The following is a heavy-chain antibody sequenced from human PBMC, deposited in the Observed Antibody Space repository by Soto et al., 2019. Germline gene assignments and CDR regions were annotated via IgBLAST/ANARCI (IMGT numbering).Heavy chain of an antibody. CDR1: GYTFNAYY. CDR3: TRDTQLWFWNFDL. CDR2: INPNSDGT. D-gene: IGHD3-3*01. V-gene: IGHV1-2*02. Sequence: GASVKVSCKASGYTFNAYYIHWVRQAPGQGLEWMGYINPNSDGTYYAQKFQGRVTMTRDTSISTAFLELSSLRSDDTAVYYCTRDTQLWFWNFDLWGQGTLVTVSS. J-gene: IGHJ4*02.